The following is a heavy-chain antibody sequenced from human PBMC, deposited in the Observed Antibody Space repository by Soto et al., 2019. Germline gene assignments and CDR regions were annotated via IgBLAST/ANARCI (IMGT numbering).Heavy chain of an antibody. D-gene: IGHD6-6*01. CDR3: AREYSISSGYYYGMDV. CDR1: GGTFSSYA. CDR2: IIPIFGTA. V-gene: IGHV1-69*06. J-gene: IGHJ6*02. Sequence: SVKVSCKASGGTFSSYAISWVRQAPGQGLEWMGGIIPIFGTANYAQKFQGRVTITADKSTSTAYMELSSLRSEDTAVYYCAREYSISSGYYYGMDVWGQGTTVTVSS.